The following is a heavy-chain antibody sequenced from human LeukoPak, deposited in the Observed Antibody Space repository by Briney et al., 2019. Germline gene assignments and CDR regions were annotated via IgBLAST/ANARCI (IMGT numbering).Heavy chain of an antibody. CDR3: ARGRSPIVVVPATTGHYYYGMDV. CDR2: INHSGST. J-gene: IGHJ6*02. D-gene: IGHD2-2*01. Sequence: SETLSLTCAVYGGSFSGYYWSWIRQPPGRGLEWIGEINHSGSTNYNPSLKSRVTISVDTSKNQFSLKLSSVTAADTAVYYCARGRSPIVVVPATTGHYYYGMDVWGQGTTVTVSS. V-gene: IGHV4-34*01. CDR1: GGSFSGYY.